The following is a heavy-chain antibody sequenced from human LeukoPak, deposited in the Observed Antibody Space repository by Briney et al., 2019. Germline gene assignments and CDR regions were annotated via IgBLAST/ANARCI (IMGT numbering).Heavy chain of an antibody. J-gene: IGHJ4*02. Sequence: SSVKVSCKASGYTFTSYGISWVRQAPGQGLEWMGWISAHNGNTNYAQKLQGRVTMTTDTSTSTAYMELRSLRSDDTAVYYCARDLRARGYSYGYPYYFDYWGQGTLVTVSS. CDR1: GYTFTSYG. CDR2: ISAHNGNT. D-gene: IGHD5-18*01. CDR3: ARDLRARGYSYGYPYYFDY. V-gene: IGHV1-18*01.